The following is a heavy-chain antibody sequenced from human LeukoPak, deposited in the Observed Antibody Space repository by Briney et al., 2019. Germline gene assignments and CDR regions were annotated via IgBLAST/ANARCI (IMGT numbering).Heavy chain of an antibody. CDR1: GGSISSGSYY. V-gene: IGHV4-61*02. Sequence: NTSQTLSLTCTVSGGSISSGSYYWSWIRQPAGKGLEWIGRIYTSGSTNYNPSLKSRVTISVDTSKNQFSLKLSSVTAADTAVYYCARGLGCSGGSCYIDYWGQGTLVTVSS. CDR3: ARGLGCSGGSCYIDY. CDR2: IYTSGST. J-gene: IGHJ4*02. D-gene: IGHD2-15*01.